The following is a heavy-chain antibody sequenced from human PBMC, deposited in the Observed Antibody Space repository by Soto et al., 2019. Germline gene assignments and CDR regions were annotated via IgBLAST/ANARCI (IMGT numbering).Heavy chain of an antibody. Sequence: QVQLVQSGAEVKKPGSSVKVSCKASGGTFSSYTISWVRQAPGQGLEWMGRIIPILGIVNYAQKFQGRVTITADKSTSTAYMELSSLRSEDTAVYYFARGPCDYSGEFDYWGQGTLVTVSS. V-gene: IGHV1-69*02. CDR3: ARGPCDYSGEFDY. D-gene: IGHD4-17*01. CDR2: IIPILGIV. J-gene: IGHJ4*02. CDR1: GGTFSSYT.